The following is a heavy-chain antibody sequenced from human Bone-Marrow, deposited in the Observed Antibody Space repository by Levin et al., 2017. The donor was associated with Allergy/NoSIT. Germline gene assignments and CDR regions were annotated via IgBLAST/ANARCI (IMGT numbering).Heavy chain of an antibody. D-gene: IGHD3-10*01. J-gene: IGHJ4*02. CDR1: GYDFATYW. V-gene: IGHV5-51*01. CDR3: ARSNYSSSGSFDY. CDR2: IYPADSDS. Sequence: KPGESLKISCKGSGYDFATYWIGWVRQMPGKGLEWLGIIYPADSDSKYNPSFQGQVTISADKSITTAYLQWSSLMASDTAVYYCARSNYSSSGSFDYWGQGTLVTVSS.